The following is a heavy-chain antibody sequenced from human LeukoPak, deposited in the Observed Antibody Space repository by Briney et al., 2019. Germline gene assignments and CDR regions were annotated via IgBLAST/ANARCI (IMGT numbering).Heavy chain of an antibody. Sequence: GGSLRLSCAASGFTFSSYAMHWVRQAPGKGLEWVAAISHDGSNKYHADSVKGRFTISRDNSKNTVYLQMNSLRAEDTAVYFCAGSPKYSSSWFEYFQHWGQGTLVNVSS. V-gene: IGHV3-30*01. J-gene: IGHJ1*01. D-gene: IGHD6-13*01. CDR3: AGSPKYSSSWFEYFQH. CDR2: ISHDGSNK. CDR1: GFTFSSYA.